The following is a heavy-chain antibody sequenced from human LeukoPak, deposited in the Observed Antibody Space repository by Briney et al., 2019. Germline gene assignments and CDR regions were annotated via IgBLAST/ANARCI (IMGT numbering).Heavy chain of an antibody. CDR1: GFTFSSYD. J-gene: IGHJ4*02. Sequence: GGSLTLSCAVSGFTFSSYDMHWVRQAPGKGLEWVAVIWYDGSNKYYADSVKGRFTISRDNSKNALYVHKNSVRAEDTAVYYCARGRAGIDYWGQGTQVIVSS. D-gene: IGHD6-19*01. CDR3: ARGRAGIDY. V-gene: IGHV3-33*01. CDR2: IWYDGSNK.